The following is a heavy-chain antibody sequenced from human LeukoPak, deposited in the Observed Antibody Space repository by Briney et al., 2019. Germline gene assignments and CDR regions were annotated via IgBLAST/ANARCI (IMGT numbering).Heavy chain of an antibody. D-gene: IGHD4-11*01. J-gene: IGHJ3*01. Sequence: SETLSLTCTVSGGSISSGGHYWSWIRQPAGKGLEYLGRISSTGSTNYNPSLRSRVTISADTSKNHFSLKLTSVTAAETAVYYCARHVTVTYDAFDLWGQGTMVTVSS. CDR3: ARHVTVTYDAFDL. CDR1: GGSISSGGHY. V-gene: IGHV4-61*02. CDR2: ISSTGST.